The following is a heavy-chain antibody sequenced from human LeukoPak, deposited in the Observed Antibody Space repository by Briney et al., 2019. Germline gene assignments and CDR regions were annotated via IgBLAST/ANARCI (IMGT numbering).Heavy chain of an antibody. D-gene: IGHD3-10*01. Sequence: SETLSLTCAVSGVSLSGYYWGWIRQTPGKGLEWIGEINHSGRTNYNPSPKCRVTISADTSKNQFSLELRSVTAADTAVYYCARAYYSTSWFPHWGQGALVTVSS. CDR3: ARAYYSTSWFPH. CDR2: INHSGRT. J-gene: IGHJ5*02. V-gene: IGHV4-34*01. CDR1: GVSLSGYY.